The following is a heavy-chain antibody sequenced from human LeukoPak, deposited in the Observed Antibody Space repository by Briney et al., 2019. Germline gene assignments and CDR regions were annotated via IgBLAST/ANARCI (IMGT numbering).Heavy chain of an antibody. V-gene: IGHV3-23*01. J-gene: IGHJ6*04. D-gene: IGHD6-19*01. CDR2: ISGSVDST. Sequence: PGGSLRLSCAASGFTFSTYAMSWVRQAPGKGLGWVSAISGSVDSTYYADSVKGRFTISRDNSKNTLYLQMNSLRAEDTAVYYCANGAVAGYYYYYGMDVWGKGTTVTVSS. CDR3: ANGAVAGYYYYYGMDV. CDR1: GFTFSTYA.